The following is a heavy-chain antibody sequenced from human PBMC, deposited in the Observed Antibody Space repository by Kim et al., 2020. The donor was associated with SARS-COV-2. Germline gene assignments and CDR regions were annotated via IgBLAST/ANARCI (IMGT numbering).Heavy chain of an antibody. Sequence: NYNPSLKSRVTISVDTSKNQFSLKLSSVTAADTAVYYCASIGGAYSYGFGWGQGTLVTVSS. D-gene: IGHD5-18*01. J-gene: IGHJ4*02. CDR3: ASIGGAYSYGFG. V-gene: IGHV4-34*01.